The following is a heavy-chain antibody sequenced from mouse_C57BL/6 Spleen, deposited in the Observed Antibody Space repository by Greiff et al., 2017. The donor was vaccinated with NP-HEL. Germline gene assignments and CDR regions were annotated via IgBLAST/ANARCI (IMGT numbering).Heavy chain of an antibody. J-gene: IGHJ4*01. D-gene: IGHD1-1*01. CDR3: ARVYYYGSSHYYAMDY. CDR2: IDPSDSYT. V-gene: IGHV1-59*01. CDR1: GYTFTSYW. Sequence: QVQLQQSGAELVRPGTSVKLSCKASGYTFTSYWMHWVKQRPGQGLEWIGVIDPSDSYTNYNQKFKGKATLTVDTSSSTAYMQLSSLTSEDSAVYYCARVYYYGSSHYYAMDYWGQGTSVTVSS.